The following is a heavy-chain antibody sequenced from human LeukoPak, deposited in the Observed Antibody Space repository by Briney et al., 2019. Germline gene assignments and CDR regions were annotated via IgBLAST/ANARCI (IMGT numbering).Heavy chain of an antibody. J-gene: IGHJ5*02. Sequence: TSSETLSLTCTVSGGSISSYYWSWIRQPPGKGLEWIGYIYYSGSTNYNPSLKSRVTISVDMSKNQFSLKLSSVTAADTAVYYCVRDRASTGNWFDPWGQGTLVTVSS. V-gene: IGHV4-59*01. CDR2: IYYSGST. CDR3: VRDRASTGNWFDP. CDR1: GGSISSYY. D-gene: IGHD1-1*01.